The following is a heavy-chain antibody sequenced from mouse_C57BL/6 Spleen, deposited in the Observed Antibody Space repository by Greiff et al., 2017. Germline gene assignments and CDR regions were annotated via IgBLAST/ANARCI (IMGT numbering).Heavy chain of an antibody. Sequence: QVHVKQSGPELVKPGASVKISCKASGYAFSSSWMNWVKQRPGKGLEWIGRIYPGDGDTNYNGKFKGKATLTADKSSSTAYMQLSSLTSEDSAVYFCASPGGYDYEYFDVWGTGTTVTVSS. CDR3: ASPGGYDYEYFDV. D-gene: IGHD2-4*01. J-gene: IGHJ1*03. CDR1: GYAFSSSW. V-gene: IGHV1-82*01. CDR2: IYPGDGDT.